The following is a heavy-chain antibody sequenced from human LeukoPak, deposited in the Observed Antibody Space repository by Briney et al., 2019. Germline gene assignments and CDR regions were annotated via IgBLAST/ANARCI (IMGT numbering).Heavy chain of an antibody. CDR2: INHSGST. V-gene: IGHV4-34*01. CDR1: GGSFSGYY. Sequence: PSETLSLTCAVYGGSFSGYYWSWIRQPPGKGLEWIGEINHSGSTNYNSSLKSRVTISVDTSKNQFSLKLSSVTAADTAVYYCARHDGPVRFDYWGQGTLVTVSS. J-gene: IGHJ4*02. CDR3: ARHDGPVRFDY. D-gene: IGHD3-10*01.